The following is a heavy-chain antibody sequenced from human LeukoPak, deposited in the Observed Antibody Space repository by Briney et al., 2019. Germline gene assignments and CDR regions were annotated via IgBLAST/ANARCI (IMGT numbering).Heavy chain of an antibody. D-gene: IGHD2-21*01. Sequence: GASVKVSCRASGYSFTNYYMHWVRQAPGQGLEWMGWINPNSGGTNSAQKFQGRVTVTRDTSITTVYMEVSWLTSDDTAIYYCARADRLHGGPYLIGPWGQGTLVTVSS. V-gene: IGHV1-2*02. CDR1: GYSFTNYY. J-gene: IGHJ5*02. CDR3: ARADRLHGGPYLIGP. CDR2: INPNSGGT.